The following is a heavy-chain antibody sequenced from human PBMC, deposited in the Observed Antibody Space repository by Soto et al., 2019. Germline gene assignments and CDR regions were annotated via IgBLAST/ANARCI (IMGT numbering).Heavy chain of an antibody. CDR1: GFTVSSNY. J-gene: IGHJ4*02. D-gene: IGHD5-12*01. CDR2: IYSGGST. V-gene: IGHV3-66*01. Sequence: EVQLVESGGGLVHPGGSLRLSCAASGFTVSSNYMSWVRQAPGKGLEWVSVIYSGGSTYYADSVKGRFTISRDNSKNTLYLQMNSLRAEDTAVYYCARGLYSGWHYFDYWGQGTLVTVSS. CDR3: ARGLYSGWHYFDY.